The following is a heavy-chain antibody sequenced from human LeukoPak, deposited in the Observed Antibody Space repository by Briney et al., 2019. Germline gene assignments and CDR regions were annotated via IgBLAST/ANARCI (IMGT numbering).Heavy chain of an antibody. J-gene: IGHJ6*02. V-gene: IGHV3-30*04. D-gene: IGHD2-2*01. CDR2: ISYDGNNK. CDR3: ARGYCGSDSCYGDYYYYGMDV. Sequence: GGSLRLSCAASGFTFKSYAIHWVRQAPGKGLEWVAVISYDGNNKYYADSVKGRFTISRDNSKNTLYLEMNSLRAEDTAMYSGARGYCGSDSCYGDYYYYGMDVWGQGTTVTVSS. CDR1: GFTFKSYA.